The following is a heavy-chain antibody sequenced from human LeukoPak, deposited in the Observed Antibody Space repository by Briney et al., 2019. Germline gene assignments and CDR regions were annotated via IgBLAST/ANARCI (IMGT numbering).Heavy chain of an antibody. J-gene: IGHJ6*03. Sequence: SETLSLTCTVSGYSISSGYYWGWIRQPPGKGLEWVGRIYHSGSTYYNPSLKSRVTISVDTSKNQFSLKLSSVTAADTAVYYCARVSTYSSSWYYYYYYMDVWGKGTTVTVSS. V-gene: IGHV4-38-2*02. CDR3: ARVSTYSSSWYYYYYYMDV. CDR2: IYHSGST. CDR1: GYSISSGYY. D-gene: IGHD6-13*01.